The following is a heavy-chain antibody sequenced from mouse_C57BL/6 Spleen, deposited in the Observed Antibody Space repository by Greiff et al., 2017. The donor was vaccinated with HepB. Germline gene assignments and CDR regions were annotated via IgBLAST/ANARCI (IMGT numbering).Heavy chain of an antibody. CDR2: INSGNSDT. CDR1: GYTFTSYW. D-gene: IGHD4-1*01. V-gene: IGHV1-5*01. Sequence: EVQLQQSGPVLARPGASVKMSCKTSGYTFTSYWMPWVKQRPGQGLEWIGAINSGNSDTCYNQKFKGKAKLTAVTSASTAYIELSSLTKEDSAVYYCTSTGAGGFAYWGQGTLVTVSA. J-gene: IGHJ3*01. CDR3: TSTGAGGFAY.